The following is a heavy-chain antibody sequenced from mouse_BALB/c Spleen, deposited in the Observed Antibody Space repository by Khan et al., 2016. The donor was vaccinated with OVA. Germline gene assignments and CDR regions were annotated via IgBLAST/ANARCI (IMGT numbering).Heavy chain of an antibody. CDR2: IYPGNSDT. Sequence: VQLQQSGTVLARPGASVKMSCKASGYSFTSYLIHWVKQRPGQGLEWIGDIYPGNSDTSYNQKFKHKAKLTAGTSASTAYMELSSLTNEDSAVYYCTRGGYSSFAYWGQGTLVTVSA. V-gene: IGHV1-5*01. J-gene: IGHJ3*01. CDR1: GYSFTSYL. D-gene: IGHD1-3*01. CDR3: TRGGYSSFAY.